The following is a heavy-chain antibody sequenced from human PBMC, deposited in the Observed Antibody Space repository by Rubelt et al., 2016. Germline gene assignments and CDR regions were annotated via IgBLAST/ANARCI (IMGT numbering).Heavy chain of an antibody. CDR2: ISAYHGNT. CDR1: GYTFTSYG. D-gene: IGHD6-13*01. J-gene: IGHJ5*02. CDR3: ASLYSSSWYRGWFDP. V-gene: IGHV1-18*01. Sequence: QVQLVQSGAEVKKPGASVKVSCKASGYTFTSYGISWVRQAPGQGLEWMGWISAYHGNTNYAQKLKGGVTMTTDTSTRPAYMERRSLRSDDTAVYYSASLYSSSWYRGWFDPWGQGTLVTVSS.